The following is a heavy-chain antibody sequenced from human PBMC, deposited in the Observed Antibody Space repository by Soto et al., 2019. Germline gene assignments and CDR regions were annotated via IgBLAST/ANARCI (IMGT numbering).Heavy chain of an antibody. CDR3: ARDQRGRYCSGGSCNYYYYGMDV. CDR2: IKQDGSEK. V-gene: IGHV3-7*01. CDR1: GFTFSSYW. Sequence: GGSLRLSCAASGFTFSSYWISWVRQAPGKGLEWVANIKQDGSEKYYVDSVKGRFTISRDNAKNSLYLQMNSLRAEDTAVYYCARDQRGRYCSGGSCNYYYYGMDVWGQGTTVTVSS. D-gene: IGHD2-15*01. J-gene: IGHJ6*02.